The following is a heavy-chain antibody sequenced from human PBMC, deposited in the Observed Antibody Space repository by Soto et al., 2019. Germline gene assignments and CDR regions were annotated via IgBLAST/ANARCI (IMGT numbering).Heavy chain of an antibody. CDR1: GGTFSSYA. Sequence: QVQLVQSGAEVKKPGSSVKVSCKASGGTFSSYAISWVRQDPGQGLEWMGGIIPIFGTANYAQKFQGRVTITADESTSTAYMELSSLRSEDTAVYYCARGGEIDYYDSSGYYNWYFDLWGRGTLVTVSS. CDR3: ARGGEIDYYDSSGYYNWYFDL. J-gene: IGHJ2*01. D-gene: IGHD3-22*01. CDR2: IIPIFGTA. V-gene: IGHV1-69*01.